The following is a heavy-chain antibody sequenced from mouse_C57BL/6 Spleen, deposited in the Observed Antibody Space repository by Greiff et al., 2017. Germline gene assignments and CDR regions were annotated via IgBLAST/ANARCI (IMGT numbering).Heavy chain of an antibody. CDR3: AHYADYYAMDY. D-gene: IGHD1-2*01. V-gene: IGHV1-4*01. CDR2: INPSSGYT. Sequence: VQLVESGAELARPGASVKMSCKASGYTFTSYTMHWVKQRPGQGLEWIGYINPSSGYTKYNQKFKDKATLTADKSSSTAYMQLSSLTSEDSAVYYCAHYADYYAMDYWGQGTSVTVSS. J-gene: IGHJ4*01. CDR1: GYTFTSYT.